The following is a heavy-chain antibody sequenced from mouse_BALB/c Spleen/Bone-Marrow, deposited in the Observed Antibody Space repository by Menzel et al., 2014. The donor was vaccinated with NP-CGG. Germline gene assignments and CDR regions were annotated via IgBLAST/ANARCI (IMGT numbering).Heavy chain of an antibody. Sequence: VQLQQSGPGLVQPSQSLSITCIVSGFSLTTYDVVWVRQSPGKGLEWLGVIWSGGSTDYNAAFISRLSINKDNSKSQVFFKMNNLQAYDTAIYYCARRNGNFRYYAMDYWGQGTSVTVSS. D-gene: IGHD2-1*01. CDR3: ARRNGNFRYYAMDY. CDR2: IWSGGST. V-gene: IGHV2-2*01. J-gene: IGHJ4*01. CDR1: GFSLTTYD.